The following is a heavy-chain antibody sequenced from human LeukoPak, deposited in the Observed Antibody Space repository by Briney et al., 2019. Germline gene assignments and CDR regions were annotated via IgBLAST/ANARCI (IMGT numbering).Heavy chain of an antibody. CDR2: MNIDGSEK. D-gene: IGHD5-18*01. J-gene: IGHJ4*02. CDR3: ARDLAYSRLDY. V-gene: IGHV3-7*01. Sequence: TGGSLRLSCAASGFTFSSYWMGWVRQAPGKRLEWVANMNIDGSEKYSADSVKGRFTISRDNAKNSLYLQMDSLRVEDTAFYYCARDLAYSRLDYWGQGMLVTVSS. CDR1: GFTFSSYW.